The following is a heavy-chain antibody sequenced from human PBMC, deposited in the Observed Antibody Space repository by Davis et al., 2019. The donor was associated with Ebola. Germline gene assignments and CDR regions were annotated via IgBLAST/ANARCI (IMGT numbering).Heavy chain of an antibody. CDR3: ATTQWLREFDN. CDR1: GFTFSDNS. V-gene: IGHV3-11*01. J-gene: IGHJ4*02. CDR2: VSRDGSDV. D-gene: IGHD6-19*01. Sequence: GGSLRLSCATSGFTFSDNSMSWIRQAPGRGLEWVSYVSRDGSDVSYGDSVKGRFIISRDKSNNTLYLEMNSLRVDDTAVYYCATTQWLREFDNWGQGTLVTVSS.